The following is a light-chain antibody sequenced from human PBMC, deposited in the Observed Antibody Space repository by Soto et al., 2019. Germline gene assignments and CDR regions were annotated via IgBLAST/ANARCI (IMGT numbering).Light chain of an antibody. V-gene: IGKV3-20*01. CDR1: QSVSRNS. J-gene: IGKJ3*01. CDR2: GAS. CDR3: QQYGTSPPT. Sequence: EIVLTQSPGTLSLSPGERATLSCRASQSVSRNSLAWYQQQPCQAPRLLIYGASSRATDIPDRFSGSGSGTDFTLIVSRLEPEDFAVYFCQQYGTSPPTFGPGTKVDIK.